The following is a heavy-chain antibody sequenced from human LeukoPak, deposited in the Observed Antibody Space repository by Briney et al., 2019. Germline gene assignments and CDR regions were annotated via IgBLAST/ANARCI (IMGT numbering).Heavy chain of an antibody. J-gene: IGHJ4*02. CDR3: ARETGDDSSGPGPFY. CDR2: IIPILGIA. Sequence: GASVKVSCKASGYTFTSYGISWVRQAPGQGLEWMGRIIPILGIANYAQKFQGRVTITADKSTSTAYMELSSLRSEDTAVYYCARETGDDSSGPGPFYWGQGTLVTVSS. D-gene: IGHD3-22*01. V-gene: IGHV1-69*04. CDR1: GYTFTSYG.